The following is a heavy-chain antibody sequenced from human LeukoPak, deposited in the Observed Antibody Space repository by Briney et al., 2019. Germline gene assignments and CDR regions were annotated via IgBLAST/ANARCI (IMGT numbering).Heavy chain of an antibody. CDR3: ARGAGYNYPYYFDY. CDR2: IYGGGNI. V-gene: IGHV3-53*01. Sequence: GGSLRLSCAASGFTFSSYSMNWVRQAPGKGLEWVSVIYGGGNIYYADSGKGRFTISRDNSKNTLYLQMNSLRAEDTAVYYCARGAGYNYPYYFDYWGQGTLVTVSS. D-gene: IGHD5-24*01. CDR1: GFTFSSYS. J-gene: IGHJ4*02.